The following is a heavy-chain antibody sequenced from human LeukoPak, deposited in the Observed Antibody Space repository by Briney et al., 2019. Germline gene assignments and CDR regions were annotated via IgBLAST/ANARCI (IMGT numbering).Heavy chain of an antibody. D-gene: IGHD5-24*01. J-gene: IGHJ6*02. CDR2: ISSSSRTI. V-gene: IGHV3-48*02. CDR1: GFTFSSYS. Sequence: GGSLRLSCAASGFTFSSYSMNWVRQAPGKGLEWVSYISSSSRTIYYADSVKGRFTISRDNAKNSLYPQMNSLRDEDTAVYYCASFMTTMTNYYYGMDVWGQGTTVTVSS. CDR3: ASFMTTMTNYYYGMDV.